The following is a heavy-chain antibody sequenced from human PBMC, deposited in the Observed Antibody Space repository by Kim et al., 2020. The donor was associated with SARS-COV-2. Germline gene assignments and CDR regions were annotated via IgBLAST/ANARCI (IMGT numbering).Heavy chain of an antibody. CDR3: AKHLHVTTVPFYWFFEL. V-gene: IGHV3-23*01. Sequence: GGSLRLSCAASGFTFSNSAISWVRQAPGKGLEWVSAILGGGCGKYYANSVKGRFTISRDNSKNTLYLQMNNLRAEDTAVYYCAKHLHVTTVPFYWFFELWGRGTLVTVSS. J-gene: IGHJ2*01. CDR2: ILGGGCGK. D-gene: IGHD4-4*01. CDR1: GFTFSNSA.